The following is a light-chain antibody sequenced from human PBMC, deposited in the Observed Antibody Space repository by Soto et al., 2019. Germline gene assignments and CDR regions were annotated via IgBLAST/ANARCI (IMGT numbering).Light chain of an antibody. CDR3: QQRSNWPRA. Sequence: ESVLTQSPATLSLSPGERATLSYRASQSISSYLAWYQQKPGQAPRLLIYDASNRATGIPARFSGSGSGTDFTLTISSLEPEDSAVYYCQQRSNWPRAFGQGTKVDIK. J-gene: IGKJ1*01. V-gene: IGKV3-11*01. CDR1: QSISSY. CDR2: DAS.